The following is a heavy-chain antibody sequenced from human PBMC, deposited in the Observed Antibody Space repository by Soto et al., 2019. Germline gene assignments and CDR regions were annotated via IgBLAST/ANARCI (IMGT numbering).Heavy chain of an antibody. J-gene: IGHJ6*02. CDR2: VNPNSGNT. V-gene: IGHV1-8*01. CDR3: ARNPPMGSYYRNLLYYYYGMDV. CDR1: GYTFTSYD. Sequence: GASVKVSCKASGYTFTSYDINWVRQATGQGLEWMGWVNPNSGNTGYAQKFQGRVTMTRNTSISTAYMELSSLRSEDTAVYYCARNPPMGSYYRNLLYYYYGMDVWGQGTTVTVSS. D-gene: IGHD3-10*01.